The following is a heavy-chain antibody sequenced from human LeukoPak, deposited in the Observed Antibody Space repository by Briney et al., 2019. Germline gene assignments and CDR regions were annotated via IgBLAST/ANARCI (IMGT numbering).Heavy chain of an antibody. D-gene: IGHD3-10*01. CDR1: GSNFSRYA. V-gene: IGHV1-69*01. CDR2: NIPIFGTA. CDR3: ARDLRTMVRGHYYYGMDV. J-gene: IGHJ6*02. Sequence: SVKVSCKASGSNFSRYAYSRVRKAPGQGPGVNGRNIPIFGTANYAQKFQGRVTITADESTSTAYMELSSLRSEDTAVYYCARDLRTMVRGHYYYGMDVWGQGTTVTVSS.